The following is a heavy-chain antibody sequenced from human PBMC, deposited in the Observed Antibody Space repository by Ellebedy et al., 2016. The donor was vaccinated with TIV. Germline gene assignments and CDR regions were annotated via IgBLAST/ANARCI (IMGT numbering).Heavy chain of an antibody. CDR2: ISAYNGNT. Sequence: ASVKVSCXASGYTFTSYGISWVRQAPGQGLEWMGWISAYNGNTNYAQKLQGRVTMTTDTSTSTAYMELRSLRSDDTAVYYCARERRIVVSAKHAYGMDVWGQGTTVTVSS. V-gene: IGHV1-18*01. D-gene: IGHD2-15*01. J-gene: IGHJ6*02. CDR3: ARERRIVVSAKHAYGMDV. CDR1: GYTFTSYG.